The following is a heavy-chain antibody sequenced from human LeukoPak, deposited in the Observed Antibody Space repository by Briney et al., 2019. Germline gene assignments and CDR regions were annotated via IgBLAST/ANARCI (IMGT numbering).Heavy chain of an antibody. D-gene: IGHD4-17*01. CDR3: ARDFLYGDYFDY. CDR2: IIPILGIV. J-gene: IGHJ4*02. CDR1: GGTFSSYA. Sequence: SVKVSCKASGGTFSSYAISWVRQAPGQGLEWMGRIIPILGIVNYAQKFQGRVTITADKSTSTAYMELSSLRSEDTAVYYCARDFLYGDYFDYWGQGTLVTVSS. V-gene: IGHV1-69*04.